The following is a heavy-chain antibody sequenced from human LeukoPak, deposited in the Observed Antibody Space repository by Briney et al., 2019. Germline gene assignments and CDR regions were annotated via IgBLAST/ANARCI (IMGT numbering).Heavy chain of an antibody. CDR3: ARGTVTMVDY. D-gene: IGHD3-10*01. J-gene: IGHJ4*02. Sequence: GGSLRLSCVVSGFTFSTYWMHWVRQAPGKGLVWVSRINGDGRETTYGDSVKGRFTISRDNSKNTLFLQMNSLRAGDTAVYYCARGTVTMVDYWGQGTLVTVSS. V-gene: IGHV3-74*01. CDR2: INGDGRET. CDR1: GFTFSTYW.